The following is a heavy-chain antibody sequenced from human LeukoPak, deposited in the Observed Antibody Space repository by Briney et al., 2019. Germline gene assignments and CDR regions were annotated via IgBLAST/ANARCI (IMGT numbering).Heavy chain of an antibody. D-gene: IGHD3-9*01. CDR1: GGSISGGSYY. V-gene: IGHV4-61*02. J-gene: IGHJ4*02. Sequence: SQTLSLTCTVSGGSISGGSYYWSWIRQPAGKGLEWIGRIYTSGSTNYNPSLKSRVTISVDTSKNQFSLKLSSVTAADTAVYYCARGRYYDILTGYYPAFDYWGQGTLVTVSS. CDR3: ARGRYYDILTGYYPAFDY. CDR2: IYTSGST.